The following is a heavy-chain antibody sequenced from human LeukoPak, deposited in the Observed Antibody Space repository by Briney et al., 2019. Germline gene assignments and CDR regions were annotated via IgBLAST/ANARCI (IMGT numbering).Heavy chain of an antibody. Sequence: GASVKASCKASGYTFTGYYMHWVRQAPGQGLEWMGWINPNSGGTNYAQKFQGRVTMTRDTSISTAYMELSRLRSDDTAVYYCATLPRKSPNAFDIWGQGTMVTVSS. CDR1: GYTFTGYY. V-gene: IGHV1-2*02. J-gene: IGHJ3*02. D-gene: IGHD3-16*02. CDR2: INPNSGGT. CDR3: ATLPRKSPNAFDI.